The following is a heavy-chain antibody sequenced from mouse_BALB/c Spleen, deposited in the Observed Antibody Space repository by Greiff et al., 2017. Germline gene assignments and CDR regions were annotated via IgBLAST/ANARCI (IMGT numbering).Heavy chain of an antibody. CDR1: GYAFTNYL. V-gene: IGHV1-54*01. D-gene: IGHD2-4*01. J-gene: IGHJ4*01. Sequence: VQLQQSGAELVRPGTSVKVSCKASGYAFTNYLIEWVKQRPGQGLEWIGVINPGSGGTNYNEKFKGKATLTADKSSSTAYMQLSSLTSDDSAVYFCARSRLDYAMDYWGQGTSVTVSS. CDR3: ARSRLDYAMDY. CDR2: INPGSGGT.